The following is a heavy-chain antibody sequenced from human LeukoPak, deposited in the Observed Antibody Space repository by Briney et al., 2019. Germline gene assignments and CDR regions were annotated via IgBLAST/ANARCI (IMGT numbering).Heavy chain of an antibody. CDR1: GYTFTSYY. CDR3: ARDRIVVVPAAIGRTQGGFDY. D-gene: IGHD2-2*01. CDR2: INPSGGST. J-gene: IGHJ4*02. Sequence: SVKVSCKASGYTFTSYYMHWVRQAPGQGLEWMGIINPSGGSTSYAQKFQGRVTMTRDTSTSTVYMELSSLRSEDTAVYYCARDRIVVVPAAIGRTQGGFDYWGQGTLVTVSS. V-gene: IGHV1-46*01.